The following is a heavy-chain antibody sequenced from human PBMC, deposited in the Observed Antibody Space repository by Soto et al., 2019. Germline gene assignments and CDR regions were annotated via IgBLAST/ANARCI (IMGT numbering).Heavy chain of an antibody. V-gene: IGHV3-30-3*01. CDR1: EFTFSSYA. J-gene: IGHJ4*02. D-gene: IGHD5-12*01. CDR3: AREWSVANPGY. Sequence: VQLLESGGGLVQPGGSLRLSCAASEFTFSSYAMSWVRQAPGKGLEWVAVISKDGDKKYYADSVKGRFTISRDNSKNTLYLQMNSLRPEDTAVHYCAREWSVANPGYWGQGTQVTVSS. CDR2: ISKDGDKK.